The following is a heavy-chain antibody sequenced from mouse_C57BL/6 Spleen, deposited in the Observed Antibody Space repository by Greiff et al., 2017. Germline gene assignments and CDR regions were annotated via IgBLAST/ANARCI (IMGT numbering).Heavy chain of an antibody. Sequence: VQLQQSGAELVRPGASVKLSCKASGYTFTDYYINWVKQRPGQGLEWIARIYPGSGNTYYNEKFKGKATLTAEKSSSTAYMQLSSLTSEDSAVYFCARLDEYDYWGQGTTLTVSS. CDR1: GYTFTDYY. CDR2: IYPGSGNT. V-gene: IGHV1-76*01. J-gene: IGHJ2*01. D-gene: IGHD5-1*01. CDR3: ARLDEYDY.